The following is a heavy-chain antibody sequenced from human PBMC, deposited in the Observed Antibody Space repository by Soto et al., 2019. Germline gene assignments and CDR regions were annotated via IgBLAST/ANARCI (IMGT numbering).Heavy chain of an antibody. D-gene: IGHD6-6*01. CDR1: GGSISSGGYY. V-gene: IGHV4-31*03. CDR2: NYYSGIT. J-gene: IGHJ6*02. CDR3: ARGSSIAGLYYGMDV. Sequence: QVQLQESGPGLVKPSQTLSLTCTVSGGSISSGGYYWTWIRQHPGKGLEWIGYNYYSGITYYNPSLKSRVTISLDTSKNQFSRKLSSVTAADPAVYYCARGSSIAGLYYGMDVWGQGTTVTVSS.